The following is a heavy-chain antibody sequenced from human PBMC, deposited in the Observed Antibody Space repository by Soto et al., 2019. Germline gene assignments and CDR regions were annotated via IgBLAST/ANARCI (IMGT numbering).Heavy chain of an antibody. CDR3: ARVPDIVVVPAAITPHYAYYDFWSGYYTGGGYFDY. J-gene: IGHJ4*02. Sequence: QVQLVESGGGVVQPGRSLRLSCAASGFTFSSYAMHWVRQAPGKGLEWVAVISYDGSNKYYADSVKGRFTISRDNSKNTLYLQMNSLRVEDTAVYYCARVPDIVVVPAAITPHYAYYDFWSGYYTGGGYFDYWGQGTLVTVSS. V-gene: IGHV3-30-3*01. D-gene: IGHD3-3*01. CDR1: GFTFSSYA. CDR2: ISYDGSNK.